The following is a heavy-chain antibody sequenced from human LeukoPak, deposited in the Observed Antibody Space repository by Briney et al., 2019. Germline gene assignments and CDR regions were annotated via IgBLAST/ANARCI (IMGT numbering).Heavy chain of an antibody. V-gene: IGHV3-21*04. D-gene: IGHD1-26*01. J-gene: IGHJ4*02. CDR3: AKTQWKEGATDYFDY. CDR2: ISSSSSYI. Sequence: PAGSLRLSCAASGFTFSSYSMNCVSQAPAKRLQWVSSISSSSSYIYYADSVKGRFTISRDNSKNSLYLKMNSLRAEDTAVYYCAKTQWKEGATDYFDYWGQGILVTVSS. CDR1: GFTFSSYS.